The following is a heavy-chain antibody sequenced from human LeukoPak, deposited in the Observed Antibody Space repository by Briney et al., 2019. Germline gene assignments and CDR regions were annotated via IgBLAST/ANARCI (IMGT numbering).Heavy chain of an antibody. V-gene: IGHV3-15*01. J-gene: IGHJ4*02. CDR1: GFSLTKAW. Sequence: PGGSLKLSCVVSGFSLTKAWVSWARQAPGKGLEWVGRLNSRTDGETTDYAAPVKGRFSISRDDSKTTVFLQMNSLKIEDTAVYYCTTMFNVVMGDLFDYWGQGTLVTVSS. D-gene: IGHD3-16*01. CDR3: TTMFNVVMGDLFDY. CDR2: LNSRTDGETT.